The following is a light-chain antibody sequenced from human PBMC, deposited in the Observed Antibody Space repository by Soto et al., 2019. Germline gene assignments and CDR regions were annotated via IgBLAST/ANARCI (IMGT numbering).Light chain of an antibody. J-gene: IGLJ3*02. CDR1: SSDVGTYNS. CDR2: DVS. Sequence: QSALTQPASVSGSPGQSITVSCTGSSSDVGTYNSVSWYQQHPGKAPKLIIYDVSNRPSGVSNRFSGSKSGNTASLTISGLQTEDEADYYCGSYTSSSSWVFGRGTQLTVL. V-gene: IGLV2-14*03. CDR3: GSYTSSSSWV.